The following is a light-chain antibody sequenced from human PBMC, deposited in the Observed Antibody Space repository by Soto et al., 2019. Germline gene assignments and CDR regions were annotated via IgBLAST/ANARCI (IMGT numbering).Light chain of an antibody. J-gene: IGKJ2*01. CDR2: DAS. V-gene: IGKV1-33*01. Sequence: DLQMPQSPSSLSASVGDRVTITCQASQDISNYLNWYQQKPGKAPKLLIYDASNLETGVPSRFSGSGSWTDFTFTISSLQPEDMATYDCQQYDNLPSYTFGQGTKLEIK. CDR1: QDISNY. CDR3: QQYDNLPSYT.